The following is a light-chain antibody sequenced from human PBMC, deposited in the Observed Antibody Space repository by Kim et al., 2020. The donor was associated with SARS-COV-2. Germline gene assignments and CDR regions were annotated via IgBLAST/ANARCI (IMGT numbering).Light chain of an antibody. V-gene: IGKV1-6*01. J-gene: IGKJ4*01. CDR2: ATS. Sequence: SSVGDRVTITGRASQGIRNDLAWYQQRPGKAPKLLIYATSRLESGVPSRFSGSGSGTDFTLTINGLQPEDFGTYSCLQDYSYPLTFGGGTKVDIK. CDR3: LQDYSYPLT. CDR1: QGIRND.